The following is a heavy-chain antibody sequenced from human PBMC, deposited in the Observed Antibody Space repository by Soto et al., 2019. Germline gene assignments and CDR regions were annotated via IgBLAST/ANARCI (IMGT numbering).Heavy chain of an antibody. CDR1: GFTFADYA. D-gene: IGHD2-2*01. J-gene: IGHJ4*02. CDR3: TRMFCGTTTCHLFDS. V-gene: IGHV3-49*04. Sequence: GGSLRLSCRASGFTFADYAMSWVRQAPGKGLEWVGFIRSKAYGGTTEYAASVKGRFTISRDDSKSIAYLQMNSLKTEDTAVYYCTRMFCGTTTCHLFDSWGQGTLVTVSS. CDR2: IRSKAYGGTT.